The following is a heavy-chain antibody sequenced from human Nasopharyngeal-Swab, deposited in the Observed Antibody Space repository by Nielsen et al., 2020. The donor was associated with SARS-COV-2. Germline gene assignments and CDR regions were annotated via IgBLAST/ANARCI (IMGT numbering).Heavy chain of an antibody. CDR2: ISAYNGNT. J-gene: IGHJ3*02. D-gene: IGHD3-9*01. Sequence: ASVKVSCKASGYTFTSYGISWVRQAPGQGLEWMGWISAYNGNTNYAQKLQGRVTMTTDTSTSTAYVELRSLRSDDTAVYYCARGGGYYDILTGSPPVAFDIWGQGTMVTVSS. V-gene: IGHV1-18*01. CDR3: ARGGGYYDILTGSPPVAFDI. CDR1: GYTFTSYG.